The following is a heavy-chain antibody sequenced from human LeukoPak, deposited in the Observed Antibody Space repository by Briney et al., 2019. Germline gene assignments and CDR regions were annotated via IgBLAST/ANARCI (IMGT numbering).Heavy chain of an antibody. J-gene: IGHJ5*02. CDR3: ARAIPAAANWFNP. D-gene: IGHD6-13*01. Sequence: GRINPNSGATNYAQKFQDRVTMTRDTSISTAYMELNTLRSDDTAVYYCARAIPAAANWFNPWGQGILVTVSS. V-gene: IGHV1-2*06. CDR2: INPNSGAT.